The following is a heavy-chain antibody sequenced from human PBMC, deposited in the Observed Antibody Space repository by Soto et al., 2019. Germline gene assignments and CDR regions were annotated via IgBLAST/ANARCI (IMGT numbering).Heavy chain of an antibody. V-gene: IGHV4-34*01. CDR3: ARFPGGQLYNYYYYYGMDV. J-gene: IGHJ6*02. CDR2: INHSGST. CDR1: GGSFSGYY. Sequence: PSETLSLTCAVYGGSFSGYYWSWIRQPPGKGLEWIGEINHSGSTNYNPSLKSRVTISVDTSKNQFSLKLSSVTAADTAVYYCARFPGGQLYNYYYYYGMDVWGQGTTVTVSS. D-gene: IGHD5-18*01.